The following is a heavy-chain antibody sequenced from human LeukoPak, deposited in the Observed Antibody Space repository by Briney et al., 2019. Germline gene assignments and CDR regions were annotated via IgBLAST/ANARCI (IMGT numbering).Heavy chain of an antibody. D-gene: IGHD6-13*01. CDR2: IHNSGST. CDR3: AREVEAAAGKDP. J-gene: IGHJ5*02. Sequence: SETLSLTCTVSGGSISSYYWSWIRQTPGRGLEWIGYIHNSGSTNYNPSLKSRVTISVDTSKNQFSLKLSSVTAADTAVYYCAREVEAAAGKDPWGQGTLVTVSS. V-gene: IGHV4-59*12. CDR1: GGSISSYY.